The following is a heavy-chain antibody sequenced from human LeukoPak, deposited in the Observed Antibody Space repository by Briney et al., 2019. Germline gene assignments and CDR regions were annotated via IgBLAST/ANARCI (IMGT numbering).Heavy chain of an antibody. Sequence: GGSLRLSCAASGFTFSSYGMHWVRQAPGKGLEWVAVISYDGSNKYYADSVKGRFTISRDNPKNTLYLQMNSLRAEDTAVYYCAYSSGWYWLYFDYWGRGTLVTVSS. V-gene: IGHV3-30*03. CDR3: AYSSGWYWLYFDY. CDR1: GFTFSSYG. CDR2: ISYDGSNK. D-gene: IGHD6-19*01. J-gene: IGHJ4*02.